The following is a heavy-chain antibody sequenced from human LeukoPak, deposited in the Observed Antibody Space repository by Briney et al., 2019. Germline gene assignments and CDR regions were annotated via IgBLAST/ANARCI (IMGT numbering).Heavy chain of an antibody. D-gene: IGHD3-10*01. V-gene: IGHV4-59*01. CDR1: GGSISSYY. J-gene: IGHJ4*02. CDR3: ARMVELRWFGELSDYYFDH. CDR2: IYYSGST. Sequence: TSETLSLTCTVSGGSISSYYWSWIRQPPGKGLEWIGYIYYSGSTNYNPSLKSRVTISVDTSKNQFSLKLSSLTAADTAVYYCARMVELRWFGELSDYYFDHWGQGTLVTVSS.